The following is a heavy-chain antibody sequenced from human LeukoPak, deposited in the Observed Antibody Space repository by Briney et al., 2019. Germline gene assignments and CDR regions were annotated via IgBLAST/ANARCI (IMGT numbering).Heavy chain of an antibody. D-gene: IGHD5-12*01. CDR1: GYTFTSYG. CDR3: ASGRGYSAPTGN. CDR2: IIPILGIA. J-gene: IGHJ4*02. V-gene: IGHV1-69*04. Sequence: GASVKVSCKASGYTFTSYGISWVRQAPGQGLKWMGRIIPILGIANYAQKFQGRVTITADKSTSTAYMELSSLRSEDTAVYYCASGRGYSAPTGNWGQGTLVTVSS.